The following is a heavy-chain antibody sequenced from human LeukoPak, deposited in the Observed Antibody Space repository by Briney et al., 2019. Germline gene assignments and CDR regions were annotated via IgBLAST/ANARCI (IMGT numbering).Heavy chain of an antibody. Sequence: GGSLRLSCEASGFSMSVYWMSWVRQAPGKGLEWVANIKQDGSERNYVDSVKGRFTISRDNAKKSLYLQMNSLSAEDTAVYYCARDWGAYYHFFDYWGQGTLVTVSS. CDR1: GFSMSVYW. J-gene: IGHJ4*02. CDR3: ARDWGAYYHFFDY. V-gene: IGHV3-7*01. D-gene: IGHD3-22*01. CDR2: IKQDGSER.